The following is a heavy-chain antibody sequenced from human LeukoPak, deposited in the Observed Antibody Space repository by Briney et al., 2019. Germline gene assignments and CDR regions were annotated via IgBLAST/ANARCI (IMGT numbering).Heavy chain of an antibody. CDR1: GGSFSGYY. CDR2: INHSGST. D-gene: IGHD6-13*01. J-gene: IGHJ4*02. CDR3: ARGRWYSSSWYGGVFGY. Sequence: SETLSLTCAVYGGSFSGYYWSRIRQPPGKGLEWIGEINHSGSTNYNPSLKSRVTISVDTSKNQFSLKLSSVTAADTAVYYCARGRWYSSSWYGGVFGYWGQGTLVTVSS. V-gene: IGHV4-34*01.